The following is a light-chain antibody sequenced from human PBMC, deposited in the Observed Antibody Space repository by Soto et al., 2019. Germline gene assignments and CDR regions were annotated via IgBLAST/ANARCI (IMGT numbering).Light chain of an antibody. V-gene: IGKV3-20*01. CDR2: GAS. Sequence: EIVLTQSPGTVSLSPGERATLSCRASQSVSSSYLAWYQQRPGQTPRLLIHGASTRATSIPDRFSGSGSGTDFTLTISRLEPEDFAVYYCQQSGSPPYTFGQGTKLEI. CDR1: QSVSSSY. CDR3: QQSGSPPYT. J-gene: IGKJ2*01.